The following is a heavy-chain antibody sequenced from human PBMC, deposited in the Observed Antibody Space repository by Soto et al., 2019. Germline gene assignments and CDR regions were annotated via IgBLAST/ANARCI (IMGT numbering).Heavy chain of an antibody. Sequence: QVQLVQSGAEVKKPGASVKVSCKASGGTFSSYAISWVRQAPGQGLEWMGGIIPIFGTANYAQKFQGRVTITADKSTSTAYMELSSLRSEDTAVYYCARDLGGYNKGGSDYWGQGTLVTVSS. CDR1: GGTFSSYA. CDR2: IIPIFGTA. V-gene: IGHV1-69*06. J-gene: IGHJ4*02. D-gene: IGHD5-12*01. CDR3: ARDLGGYNKGGSDY.